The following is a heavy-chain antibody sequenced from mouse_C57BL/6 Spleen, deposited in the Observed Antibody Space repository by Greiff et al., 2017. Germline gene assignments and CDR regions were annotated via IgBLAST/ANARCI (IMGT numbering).Heavy chain of an antibody. D-gene: IGHD3-2*02. J-gene: IGHJ2*01. V-gene: IGHV1-15*01. CDR2: IDPETGGT. Sequence: VQLQQSGAELVRPGASVTLSCKASGYTFTDYEMHWVKQTPVHGLEWIGAIDPETGGTAYNQKFKGKAILTADKSSSTAYMELRSLTAEDSAVYYCTRGAQVDYWGQGTTLTVSS. CDR3: TRGAQVDY. CDR1: GYTFTDYE.